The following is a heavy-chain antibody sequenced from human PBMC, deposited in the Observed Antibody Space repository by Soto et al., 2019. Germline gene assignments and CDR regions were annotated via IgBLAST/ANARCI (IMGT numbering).Heavy chain of an antibody. J-gene: IGHJ4*02. V-gene: IGHV3-11*01. Sequence: QVQLVESGGGLVKPGGSLILSCAASGFTFSAYYMSWIRQAPGKGLEWISYISSSGDTGNYADSVKGRFTVSRDNAKNSLYLQMNSLRAEDTAVYYCARERGAVVGQFFEYWGQGTLVTVSS. CDR2: ISSSGDTG. D-gene: IGHD2-15*01. CDR1: GFTFSAYY. CDR3: ARERGAVVGQFFEY.